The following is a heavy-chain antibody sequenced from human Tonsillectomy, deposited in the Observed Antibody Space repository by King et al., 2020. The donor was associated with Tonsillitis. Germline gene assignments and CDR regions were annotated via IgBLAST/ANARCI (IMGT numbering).Heavy chain of an antibody. CDR1: GGSIRSYY. V-gene: IGHV4-59*01. CDR2: ISYSGTT. J-gene: IGHJ4*02. CDR3: ARGEFNDYSNPWPDY. Sequence: VQLQESGPGLVKPSETLSLTCTVSGGSIRSYYWSWIRQPPGKGLEWIGYISYSGTTNYNPSLKSRVTLSVDMSKSQFSLRLSPVTAADTAVYYCARGEFNDYSNPWPDYWGQGVLVTVSS. D-gene: IGHD4-11*01.